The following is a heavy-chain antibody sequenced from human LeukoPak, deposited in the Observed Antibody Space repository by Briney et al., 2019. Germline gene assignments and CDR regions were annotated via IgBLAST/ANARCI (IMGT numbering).Heavy chain of an antibody. J-gene: IGHJ4*02. CDR1: GGSISSSIYY. CDR2: IYYSGST. CDR3: ARLSLERQYYFDY. D-gene: IGHD6-25*01. V-gene: IGHV4-39*01. Sequence: SETLSLTCTVSGGSISSSIYYWGLIRQPPGKGLEWIGNIYYSGSTYYNPSLKSRVTISVDTSKNQFSLNLSSVTAADTAVYYCARLSLERQYYFDYWGQGTLVTVSS.